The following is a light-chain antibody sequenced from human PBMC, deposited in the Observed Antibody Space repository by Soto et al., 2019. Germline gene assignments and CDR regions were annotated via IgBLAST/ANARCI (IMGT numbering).Light chain of an antibody. Sequence: EIVLTQSPGTLSLSPGERATLSCRASQSVITSHLAWYQQKPGQAPRLLISGASTRATGIPDRFSGSGSGTDFTLTITRLEPEDFAVYYCQQYGTSPQGTFGQGTKVDIK. J-gene: IGKJ1*01. CDR3: QQYGTSPQGT. CDR2: GAS. CDR1: QSVITSH. V-gene: IGKV3-20*01.